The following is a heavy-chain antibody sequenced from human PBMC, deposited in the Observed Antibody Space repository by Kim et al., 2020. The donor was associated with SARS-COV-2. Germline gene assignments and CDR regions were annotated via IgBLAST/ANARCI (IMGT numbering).Heavy chain of an antibody. CDR3: ARGFVDTAMVGGY. CDR1: GFTFSSYS. D-gene: IGHD5-18*01. V-gene: IGHV3-21*01. Sequence: GGSLRLSCAASGFTFSSYSLNWVRQAPGKGLEWVSSISSSSSYIYYADSVKGRFTISRDNAKNSLYLQMNSLRAEDTAVYYCARGFVDTAMVGGYWGQGTLVTVSS. CDR2: ISSSSSYI. J-gene: IGHJ4*02.